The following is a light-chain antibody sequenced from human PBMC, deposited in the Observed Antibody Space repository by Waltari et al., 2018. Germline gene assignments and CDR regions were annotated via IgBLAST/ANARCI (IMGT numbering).Light chain of an antibody. CDR3: QQYNNWPPAT. CDR2: GAS. J-gene: IGKJ1*01. V-gene: IGKV3-15*01. Sequence: IVMTQSPATLSVSPGETATLSCRASQSVSSNLAWYQQKPGQAPRLRIDGASTRANGIPARFSGSGSRTEFSLTISSLESEDFAVYYCQQYNNWPPATFGQGTKVEIK. CDR1: QSVSSN.